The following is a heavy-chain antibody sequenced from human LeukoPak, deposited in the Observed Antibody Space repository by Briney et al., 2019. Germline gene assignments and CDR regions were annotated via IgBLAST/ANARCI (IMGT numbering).Heavy chain of an antibody. CDR3: AKGDPYGSGSYPVDY. CDR2: ISYDGSNK. Sequence: GGSLRLSCAASGFTFSRYDMHWVRQASGKGLEWGAHISYDGSNKYYADSVKGRFTISRDNSKNTLYLQMNSLRAEDTAVYHCAKGDPYGSGSYPVDYWGQGTLVTVSS. J-gene: IGHJ4*02. D-gene: IGHD3-10*01. CDR1: GFTFSRYD. V-gene: IGHV3-30*18.